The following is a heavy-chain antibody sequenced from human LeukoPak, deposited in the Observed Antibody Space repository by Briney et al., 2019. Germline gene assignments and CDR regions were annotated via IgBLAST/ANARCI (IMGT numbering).Heavy chain of an antibody. D-gene: IGHD3-10*01. Sequence: SETLSLTCTVSGGSISSGSYYWSWIRQPAGKGLEWIGRIYTSGSTNYNPSLKSRVTISVDTSKNRFSLKLSSVTAADTAVYYCARGGVYYYYYMDVWGKGTTVTVSS. V-gene: IGHV4-61*02. J-gene: IGHJ6*03. CDR2: IYTSGST. CDR3: ARGGVYYYYYMDV. CDR1: GGSISSGSYY.